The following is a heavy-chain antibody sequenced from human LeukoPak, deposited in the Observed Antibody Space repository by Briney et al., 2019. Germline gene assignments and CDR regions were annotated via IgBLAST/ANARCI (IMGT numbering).Heavy chain of an antibody. CDR1: GFTFSSYA. D-gene: IGHD5-24*01. CDR3: AKGGDGYRQFSYFDY. V-gene: IGHV3-23*01. CDR2: ISGSGGST. Sequence: GGSLRLSCAASGFTFSSYAMSWVRQAPGKGLEWVSAISGSGGSTYYADSVKGRFTISRDNSKNTLYLRMNSLRAEDTAVYYCAKGGDGYRQFSYFDYWGQGTLVTVSS. J-gene: IGHJ4*02.